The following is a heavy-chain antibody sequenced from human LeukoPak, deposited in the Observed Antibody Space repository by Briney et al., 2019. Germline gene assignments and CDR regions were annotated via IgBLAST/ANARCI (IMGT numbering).Heavy chain of an antibody. V-gene: IGHV4-39*01. CDR2: IYYSGST. CDR1: GGSISTDASY. D-gene: IGHD6-19*01. Sequence: SETLSLTCTVSGGSISTDASYWAWLRQPPGKGLEWIGSIYYSGSTYYSSSLKSRVTLSVDTSKNQFSLKMSSVTAADTAVFYCARLFSRGWEYHFGLDVWGQGTTVTVS. J-gene: IGHJ6*02. CDR3: ARLFSRGWEYHFGLDV.